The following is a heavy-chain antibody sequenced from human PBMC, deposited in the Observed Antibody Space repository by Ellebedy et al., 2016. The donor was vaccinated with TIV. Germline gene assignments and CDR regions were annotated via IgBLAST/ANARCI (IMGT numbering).Heavy chain of an antibody. V-gene: IGHV3-23*01. J-gene: IGHJ4*02. CDR1: GFILSNSF. CDR3: RPGHYSDA. Sequence: GGSLRLSXAASGFILSNSFMSWIRQAPGKGLEWVSTLTADGRSTYFADSVKGRFTISRDNAKNTVYLQMNSLRSEDTAVYYCRPGHYSDAWGQGTLVTVSS. CDR2: LTADGRST.